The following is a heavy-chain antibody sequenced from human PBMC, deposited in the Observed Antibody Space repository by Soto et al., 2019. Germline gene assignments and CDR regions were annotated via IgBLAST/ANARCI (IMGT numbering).Heavy chain of an antibody. J-gene: IGHJ4*02. D-gene: IGHD6-13*01. CDR1: GGSICSNGFC. CDR2: IYHSGVT. CDR3: ARHMGDCYSSSWYVCPFDD. Sequence: QLQLQESGPGRVKPSETLSLTCNVSGGSICSNGFCWDCIRQPPGKGLEWIGTIYHSGVTYYNPSLKSRVTISVEKPRNHFYLMLNSVTAADTAVYYCARHMGDCYSSSWYVCPFDDWGQGTLVIVFS. V-gene: IGHV4-39*01.